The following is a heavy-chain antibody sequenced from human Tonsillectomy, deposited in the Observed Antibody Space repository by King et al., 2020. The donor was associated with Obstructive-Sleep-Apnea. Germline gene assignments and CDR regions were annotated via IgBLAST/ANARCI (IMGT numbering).Heavy chain of an antibody. Sequence: QLQESGPGRLKPLETLSLICTVSGGSITNSYWSWIRQTPERGLECIAYVSHSGNTHYNPSLRSRTTISVDTSKNQFSLKLNSVTTSDTAVYYCVRRSTNGRGNWFDPWGQGTLVTVSS. CDR3: VRRSTNGRGNWFDP. D-gene: IGHD1-1*01. J-gene: IGHJ5*02. CDR1: GGSITNSY. V-gene: IGHV4-59*01. CDR2: VSHSGNT.